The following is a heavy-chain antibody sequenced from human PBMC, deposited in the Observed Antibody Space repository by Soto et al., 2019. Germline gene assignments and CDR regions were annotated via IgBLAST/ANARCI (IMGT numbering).Heavy chain of an antibody. CDR2: INHSGST. V-gene: IGHV4-34*01. CDR1: GGSFSGYY. J-gene: IGHJ4*02. Sequence: QVQLQQWGAGLLKPSETLSLTCAVYGGSFSGYYWTWIRQPPGTGLEWIGEINHSGSTNYNPSLKSRVTISVDTSKNQFSLKLTSVTAAGTAVYYCARDKITCLFDYWGQGTLVTVSS. D-gene: IGHD3-10*01. CDR3: ARDKITCLFDY.